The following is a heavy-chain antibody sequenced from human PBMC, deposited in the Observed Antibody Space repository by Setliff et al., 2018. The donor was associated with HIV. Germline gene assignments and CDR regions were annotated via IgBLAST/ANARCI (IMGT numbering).Heavy chain of an antibody. Sequence: LSLTCTVSGGSISDYYWSWIRQPPGKGLEWIGYIYPIGSPDFPSGNTVYNPSFRSRVTLSLDTSKNQFSLKLTSVTAADTAVYYCARVCDYGSGNWFDPWGQGTLVTVSS. J-gene: IGHJ5*02. CDR2: IYPIGSP. CDR1: GGSISDYY. D-gene: IGHD3-10*01. CDR3: ARVCDYGSGNWFDP. V-gene: IGHV4-4*08.